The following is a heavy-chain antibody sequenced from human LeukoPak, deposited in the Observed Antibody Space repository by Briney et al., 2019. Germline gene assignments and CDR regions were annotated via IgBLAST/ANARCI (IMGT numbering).Heavy chain of an antibody. Sequence: PSETLSLTCTVSGGSISSSSYSWGWIRQPPGKGLEWIGSIYYSGSTYYNPSLKSRVTISVDTSKNQFSLKLSSVTAADTAVYYCARRSRSYYATHFDYWGRGTLVTVSS. D-gene: IGHD1-26*01. CDR3: ARRSRSYYATHFDY. CDR2: IYYSGST. J-gene: IGHJ4*02. CDR1: GGSISSSSYS. V-gene: IGHV4-39*01.